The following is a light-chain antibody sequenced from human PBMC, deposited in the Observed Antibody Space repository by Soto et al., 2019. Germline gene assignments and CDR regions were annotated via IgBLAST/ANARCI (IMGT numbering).Light chain of an antibody. CDR3: QQYRSSPPT. CDR1: QTVNSNY. J-gene: IGKJ4*01. CDR2: GTT. V-gene: IGKV3-20*01. Sequence: EIVLTQSPGTLSLSPGETATLSCRASQTVNSNYLAWYQHKPGQAPRLLIYGTTSRATGVPDRFSGGGSGTAFTLTISGLEAEDFALYNCQQYRSSPPTFGGGTKVEIK.